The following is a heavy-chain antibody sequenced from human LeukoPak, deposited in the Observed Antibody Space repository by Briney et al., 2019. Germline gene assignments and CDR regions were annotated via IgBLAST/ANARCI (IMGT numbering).Heavy chain of an antibody. CDR1: GFTFTSYW. CDR2: INQDGSDK. J-gene: IGHJ4*02. V-gene: IGHV3-7*03. CDR3: ARDRSLGCDH. D-gene: IGHD1-26*01. Sequence: GGSLRLSCAASGFTFTSYWMTWVRQAPGKGLEWVANINQDGSDKYYVDSVKGRFTISRDNAKNSLYLQMNSLRVEDTAVYYCARDRSLGCDHWGQGTLATVSS.